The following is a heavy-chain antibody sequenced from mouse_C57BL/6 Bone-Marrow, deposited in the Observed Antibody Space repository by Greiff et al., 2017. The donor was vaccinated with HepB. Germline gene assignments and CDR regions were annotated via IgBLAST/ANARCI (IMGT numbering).Heavy chain of an antibody. CDR2: ISYDGSN. CDR3: ASIYYYGSNSH. J-gene: IGHJ2*01. Sequence: EVKLMESGPGLVKPSQSLSLTCSVTGYSITSGYYWNWIRQFPGNKLEWMGYISYDGSNNYNPSLKNRISITRDTSKNQFFLKLNSVTTEDTATYYCASIYYYGSNSHWGQGTTLTVSS. CDR1: GYSITSGYY. D-gene: IGHD1-1*01. V-gene: IGHV3-6*01.